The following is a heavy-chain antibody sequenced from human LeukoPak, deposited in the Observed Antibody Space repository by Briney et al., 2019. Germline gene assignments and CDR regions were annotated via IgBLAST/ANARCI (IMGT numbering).Heavy chain of an antibody. CDR2: IDPNGGGT. V-gene: IGHV1-2*02. CDR1: GYTFTAYY. D-gene: IGHD3-16*02. Sequence: AASVKVSCKASGYTFTAYYMHWVRQAPGQGLEWMGWIDPNGGGTNYAQKFQGRVTMTRDTSISTAYIELSSLTSDDTAVYYCARPLSPYQFYFHTWGQGTLLPVSS. J-gene: IGHJ4*02. CDR3: ARPLSPYQFYFHT.